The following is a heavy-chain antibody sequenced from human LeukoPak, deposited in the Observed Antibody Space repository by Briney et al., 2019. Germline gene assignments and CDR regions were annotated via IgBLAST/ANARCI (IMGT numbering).Heavy chain of an antibody. D-gene: IGHD6-13*01. CDR2: IKQDGSEK. CDR1: GCTFSSYW. CDR3: ARQASRAFDI. J-gene: IGHJ3*02. Sequence: GGSLRLSCAAAGCTFSSYWMSWVRQAPGKGLEWVANIKQDGSEKYYVDSVKGRCTIARDNATNSLYLQVHSLRAADPAVSYCARQASRAFDISGQGTMVTVSS. V-gene: IGHV3-7*01.